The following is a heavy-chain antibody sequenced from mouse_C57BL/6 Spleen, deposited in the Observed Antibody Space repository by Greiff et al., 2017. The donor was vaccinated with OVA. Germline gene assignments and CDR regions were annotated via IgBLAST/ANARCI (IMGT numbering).Heavy chain of an antibody. Sequence: EVQLQESGPGLVKPSQSLSLPCSVTGYSITSGYYWHWIRQFPGKQLEWLGYISYDGSNNYNPSLKNRISITRDTSKNQFCLKLKSVTTEDTATYYCARDRDDGYPWDYWGQGTSVTVSS. D-gene: IGHD2-3*01. CDR3: ARDRDDGYPWDY. CDR1: GYSITSGYY. CDR2: ISYDGSN. J-gene: IGHJ4*01. V-gene: IGHV3-6*01.